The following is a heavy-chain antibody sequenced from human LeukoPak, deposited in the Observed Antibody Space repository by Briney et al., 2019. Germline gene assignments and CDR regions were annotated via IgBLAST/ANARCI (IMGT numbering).Heavy chain of an antibody. J-gene: IGHJ6*03. CDR3: ARDREEDFWSGYYSFYYYYYYMDV. CDR2: ISSSSSYI. Sequence: GGSLRLSCAASGFTFSSYSMNWVRQAPGKGLEWVSSISSSSSYIYYADSVKGRFTISRDNAKNSLYLQMNSLRAEDTAVYYCARDREEDFWSGYYSFYYYYYYMDVWGKGTTVTVSS. D-gene: IGHD3-3*01. V-gene: IGHV3-21*01. CDR1: GFTFSSYS.